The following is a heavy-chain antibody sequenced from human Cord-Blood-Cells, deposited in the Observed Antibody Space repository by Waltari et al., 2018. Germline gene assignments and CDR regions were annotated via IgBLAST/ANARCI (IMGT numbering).Heavy chain of an antibody. V-gene: IGHV4-34*01. CDR2: INHSGST. CDR3: ARGTGYCSSTSCYYYYYGMDV. CDR1: GGSFSGYY. J-gene: IGHJ6*02. Sequence: QVQLQQWGAGLLKPSETLSLTCAVYGGSFSGYYWSWIRQPPGKGLEWRGEINHSGSTHYNPSLKSRVTISVDTSKNQFSLKLSSGTAADTAVYYCARGTGYCSSTSCYYYYYGMDVWGQGTTVTVSS. D-gene: IGHD2-2*01.